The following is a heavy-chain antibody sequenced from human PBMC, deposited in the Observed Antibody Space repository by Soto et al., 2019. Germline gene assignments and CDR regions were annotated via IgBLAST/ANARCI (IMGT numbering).Heavy chain of an antibody. CDR3: ARVHYDFWGGYYRWFDP. CDR2: MNPNSGNT. Sequence: ASVKVSCKASGYTFTSYDINWVRQATGQGLEWMGWMNPNSGNTGYAQKFQGRVTMTRNTSISTAYMELSSLRSEDTAVYYCARVHYDFWGGYYRWFDPWGQGTLVTVSS. V-gene: IGHV1-8*01. J-gene: IGHJ5*02. CDR1: GYTFTSYD. D-gene: IGHD3-3*01.